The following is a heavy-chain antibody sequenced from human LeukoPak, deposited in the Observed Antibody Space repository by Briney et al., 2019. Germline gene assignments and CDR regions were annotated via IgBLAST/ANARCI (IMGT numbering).Heavy chain of an antibody. D-gene: IGHD3-22*01. CDR3: AKDPGYYFDSSAYFDY. CDR2: ISGSGGRK. J-gene: IGHJ4*02. V-gene: IGHV3-23*01. CDR1: GFTFSSYG. Sequence: PGGSLRLSCAVSGFTFSSYGMSWVRQAPGKGLEWVSAISGSGGRKYYADSVKGRFTISRDNSKNTLYLQMNSLRAEDTALYYCAKDPGYYFDSSAYFDYWGQGTLVTVSS.